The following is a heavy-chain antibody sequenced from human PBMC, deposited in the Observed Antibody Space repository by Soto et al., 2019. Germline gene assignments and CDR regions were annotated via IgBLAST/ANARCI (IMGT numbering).Heavy chain of an antibody. CDR3: AKDRGFTIFGVVPLDAFDI. CDR1: GFTFSSYA. V-gene: IGHV3-23*01. J-gene: IGHJ3*02. CDR2: ISGSGGST. D-gene: IGHD3-3*01. Sequence: GGSLRLSCAASGFTFSSYAMSWVRQAPGKGLEWVSAISGSGGSTYYADSVKGRFTISRDNSKNTLYLQMNSLRAEDTAVYYCAKDRGFTIFGVVPLDAFDIWGQGTMVTVSS.